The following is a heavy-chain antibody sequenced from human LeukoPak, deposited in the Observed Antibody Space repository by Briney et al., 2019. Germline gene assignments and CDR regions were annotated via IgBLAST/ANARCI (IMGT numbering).Heavy chain of an antibody. Sequence: GGSLRLSCAASGFTFSSYAMNWVRQAPGKGLEWVSYISSSSTYIYYADSVKGRFTISRDNARDSLFLQMHSLRAEDTAVYYCTRSPQYCGSDCYSDYWGQGTLVTVSS. J-gene: IGHJ4*02. D-gene: IGHD2-21*02. CDR3: TRSPQYCGSDCYSDY. V-gene: IGHV3-21*01. CDR1: GFTFSSYA. CDR2: ISSSSTYI.